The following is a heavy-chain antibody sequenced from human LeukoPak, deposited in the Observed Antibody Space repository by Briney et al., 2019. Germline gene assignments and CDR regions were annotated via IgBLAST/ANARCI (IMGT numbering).Heavy chain of an antibody. CDR2: IYYSGST. V-gene: IGHV4-39*07. Sequence: SETLSLTCTVSGGSISSSSYYWGWIRQPPGTGLEWIGSIYYSGSTYYNPSLKSRVTISVDTSKNQFSLKLSSVTAADTAVYYCARDFGPGPIGGYCSSTSCPWDYWGQGTLVTVSS. CDR3: ARDFGPGPIGGYCSSTSCPWDY. J-gene: IGHJ4*02. D-gene: IGHD2-2*01. CDR1: GGSISSSSYY.